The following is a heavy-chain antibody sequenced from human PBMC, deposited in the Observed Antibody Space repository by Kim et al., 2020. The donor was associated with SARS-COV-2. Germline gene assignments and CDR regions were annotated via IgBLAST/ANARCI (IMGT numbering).Heavy chain of an antibody. J-gene: IGHJ4*02. CDR1: GGSVSSGSYY. V-gene: IGHV4-61*01. CDR3: ARIRHLGYDILTGYYEGADYFDY. CDR2: IYYSGST. Sequence: SETLSLTCTVSGGSVSSGSYYWSWIRQPPGKGLEWIGYIYYSGSTNYNPSLKSRVTISVDTSKNQFSLKLSSVTAADTAVYYCARIRHLGYDILTGYYEGADYFDYWGQRTLVTVSS. D-gene: IGHD3-9*01.